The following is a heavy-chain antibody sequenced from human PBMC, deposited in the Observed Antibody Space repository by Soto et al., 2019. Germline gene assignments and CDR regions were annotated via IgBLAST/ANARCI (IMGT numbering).Heavy chain of an antibody. J-gene: IGHJ4*02. CDR2: LTHSGRT. D-gene: IGHD3-22*01. CDR1: GGSFTGYY. V-gene: IGHV4-34*01. Sequence: SETLSLTCAVYGGSFTGYYCSWIRQPPGKGMEWIGELTHSGRTNDNPSLKSRVTISVDTSKNQFSLKLSSVTAADTAVYYRARCPPERHDYDSSGYSSDYWGQGTLLPVSS. CDR3: ARCPPERHDYDSSGYSSDY.